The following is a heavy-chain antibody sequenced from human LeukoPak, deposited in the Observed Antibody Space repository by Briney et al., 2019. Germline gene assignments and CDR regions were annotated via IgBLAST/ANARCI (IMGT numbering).Heavy chain of an antibody. CDR1: GYSFTSYW. CDR2: FFPGDSDT. J-gene: IGHJ6*02. D-gene: IGHD4-17*01. CDR3: ATQGTDDYGDYLYYYYYGMDV. Sequence: PGASPKIPCKGSGYSFTSYWIGWVLQLPAKGLEWRVIFFPGDSDTRYSPSFQGQVTIPADKSVSTAYLQWSSLKASDTAMYYCATQGTDDYGDYLYYYYYGMDVWGQGTTVTVSS. V-gene: IGHV5-51*01.